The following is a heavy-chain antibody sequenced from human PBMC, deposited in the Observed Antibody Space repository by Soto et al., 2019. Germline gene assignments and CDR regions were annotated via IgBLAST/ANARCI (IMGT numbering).Heavy chain of an antibody. D-gene: IGHD3-22*01. CDR3: AKPLGSDTSRYSPRWFDP. J-gene: IGHJ5*02. V-gene: IGHV3-30*18. CDR1: GFTFSSYG. Sequence: PGGSLRLSCAASGFTFSSYGMHWVRQAPGKGLEWVAVISYDGSNKYYADSVKGRFTISRDNSKNTLYLQMNSLRAEDTAVYYCAKPLGSDTSRYSPRWFDPWGQGNLVTVSS. CDR2: ISYDGSNK.